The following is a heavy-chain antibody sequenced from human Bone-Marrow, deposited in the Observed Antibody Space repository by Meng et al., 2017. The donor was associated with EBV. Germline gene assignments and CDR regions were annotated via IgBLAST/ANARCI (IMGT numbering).Heavy chain of an antibody. CDR3: ASSIAARPGFDY. V-gene: IGHV3-21*01. CDR1: GFTFSCYS. CDR2: ISSSSSYI. D-gene: IGHD6-6*01. Sequence: VALGGCGGGLVKAGGSLRLSCAASGFTFSCYSMNWGRQAPGKGLEWVSSISSSSSYIYYADSVKGRFTISRDNAKNSLYLQMNSLRAEDTAVYYCASSIAARPGFDYWGQGTLVTVSS. J-gene: IGHJ4*02.